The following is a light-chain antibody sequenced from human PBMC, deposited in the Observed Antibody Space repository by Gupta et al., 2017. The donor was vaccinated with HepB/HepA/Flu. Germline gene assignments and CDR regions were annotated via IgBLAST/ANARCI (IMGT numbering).Light chain of an antibody. J-gene: IGLJ3*02. CDR2: DVS. CDR1: SRDVGGDDY. V-gene: IGLV2-14*03. Sequence: QSALTQPASVSGSPGQSITISCTGTSRDVGGDDYVSWYHHPPGKPPKLMIYDVSNRPAGAASCFSASKSGNTASPTISVPQAEEVADYYRSPDTSSSILVFGGGTKLTVL. CDR3: SPDTSSSILV.